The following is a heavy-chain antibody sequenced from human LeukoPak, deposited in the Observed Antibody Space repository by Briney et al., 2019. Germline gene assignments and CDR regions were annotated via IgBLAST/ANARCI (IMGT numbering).Heavy chain of an antibody. D-gene: IGHD6-19*01. CDR2: IYSGGST. CDR3: ARALLWLGPNDY. Sequence: PGGSLRLSCAASGFTVSSNYMSWVRQAPGKGLEWVSVIYSGGSTYYADSVKGRFTISRHNPKNTLYLQMNSLRAEDTAVYYCARALLWLGPNDYWGQGTLVTVSS. V-gene: IGHV3-53*04. CDR1: GFTVSSNY. J-gene: IGHJ4*02.